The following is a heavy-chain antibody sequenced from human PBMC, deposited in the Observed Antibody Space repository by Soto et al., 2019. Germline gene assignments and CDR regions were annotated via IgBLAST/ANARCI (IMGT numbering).Heavy chain of an antibody. D-gene: IGHD4-17*01. CDR2: IYYIGST. CDR1: GGSISSYY. V-gene: IGHV4-59*12. CDR3: ARAHYGDYGYGMDV. J-gene: IGHJ6*02. Sequence: SETLSLTCSVSGGSISSYYWSWIRQPPGKGLEWIGYIYYIGSTNHNPSLKSRVTISVDTSKNQISLKLSSVTAADTAVYYCARAHYGDYGYGMDVWGQGTTVTVSS.